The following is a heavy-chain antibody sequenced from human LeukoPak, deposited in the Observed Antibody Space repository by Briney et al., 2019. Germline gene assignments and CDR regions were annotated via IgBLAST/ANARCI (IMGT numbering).Heavy chain of an antibody. D-gene: IGHD3-22*01. CDR2: INTNTGNP. Sequence: ASVKVSCKASGGTLSSYAISWVRQAPGQGLEWMGRINTNTGNPTYAQGFTGRFVFSLDTSVSTAYLQISSLKAEDTAVYYCARDTYYYDSSGYAFDIWGQGTMVTVSS. CDR3: ARDTYYYDSSGYAFDI. V-gene: IGHV7-4-1*02. CDR1: GGTLSSYA. J-gene: IGHJ3*02.